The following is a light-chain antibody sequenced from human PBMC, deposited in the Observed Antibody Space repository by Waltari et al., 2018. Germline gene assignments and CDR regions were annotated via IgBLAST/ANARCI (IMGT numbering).Light chain of an antibody. CDR3: HQYNNWPRT. CDR2: GAS. CDR1: QSVSSK. J-gene: IGKJ1*01. V-gene: IGKV3-15*01. Sequence: EIVMTQSPATLSVSPGERATLSCRASQSVSSKLAWYQQKPGQAPRLLIYGASTRATGIPARFSGSGSVTEFTLTISSLQSEDFAVYYCHQYNNWPRTFGQGTKVEIK.